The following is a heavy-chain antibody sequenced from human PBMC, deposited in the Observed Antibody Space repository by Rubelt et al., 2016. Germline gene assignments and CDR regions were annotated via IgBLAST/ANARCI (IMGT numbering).Heavy chain of an antibody. D-gene: IGHD6-13*01. CDR3: ARAPRSTAAADY. V-gene: IGHV4-34*01. CDR1: GGSFSGYY. CDR2: INNGGST. J-gene: IGHJ4*02. Sequence: QVQLKQWGAGLLKPSETLSVTCAVYGGSFSGYYWTWIRQPPGKGLEWIGAINNGGSTNHNPSLTSGVTIAVDTSKNQHSRKLCSVTAAYTAVYYWARAPRSTAAADYWGQGTLVTVSS.